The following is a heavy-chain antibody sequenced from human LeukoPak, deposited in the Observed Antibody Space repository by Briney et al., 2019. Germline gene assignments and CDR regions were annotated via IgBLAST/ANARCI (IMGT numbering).Heavy chain of an antibody. CDR3: TRDPTGRDDLFDY. V-gene: IGHV1-2*02. CDR2: INPNSGGT. D-gene: IGHD5-24*01. Sequence: ASVKVSCKASGYTFTGYYMHWVRQAPGQGLEWMGWINPNSGGTNYAQKFQGRVTMTRDTSISTAYMELSRLRSDDTAVYYCTRDPTGRDDLFDYWGQGTLVTVSS. CDR1: GYTFTGYY. J-gene: IGHJ4*02.